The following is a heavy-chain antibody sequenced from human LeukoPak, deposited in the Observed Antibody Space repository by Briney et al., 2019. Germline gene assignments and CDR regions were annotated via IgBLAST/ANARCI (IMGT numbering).Heavy chain of an antibody. D-gene: IGHD1-26*01. CDR2: ISSSSSYI. CDR3: ARGRATTWGGNDAFDI. V-gene: IGHV3-21*01. Sequence: GGSLRLSCAASGFTFSSYSMNWVRQAPGKGLEWVSSISSSSSYIYYADSVKGRFTISRDNAKNSLYLQMNSLRAEDTAVYYCARGRATTWGGNDAFDIWGQGTMVTVSS. CDR1: GFTFSSYS. J-gene: IGHJ3*02.